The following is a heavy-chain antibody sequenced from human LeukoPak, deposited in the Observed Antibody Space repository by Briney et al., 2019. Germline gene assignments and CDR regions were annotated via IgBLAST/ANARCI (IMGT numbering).Heavy chain of an antibody. CDR2: ISSSGSSI. CDR3: ARITAMVTTLDY. CDR1: RFTFSSYE. J-gene: IGHJ4*02. V-gene: IGHV3-48*03. D-gene: IGHD5-18*01. Sequence: GRSLRLSCAASRFTFSSYEMNWVRQAPGKGLEWVSYISSSGSSIYYADSVKGRFTISRDNAKNSLYLQMNSLRAEDTAVYYCARITAMVTTLDYWGQGTLVTVSS.